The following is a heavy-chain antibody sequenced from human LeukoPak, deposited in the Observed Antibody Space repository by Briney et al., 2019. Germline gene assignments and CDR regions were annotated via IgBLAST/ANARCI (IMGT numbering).Heavy chain of an antibody. D-gene: IGHD6-13*01. J-gene: IGHJ4*02. CDR2: ISSTTSTI. CDR1: GFTFSSYS. CDR3: VRGIAAAGGFDF. Sequence: GGSLRVSCAASGFTFSSYSMNWVRQAPGKGLEWVSYISSTTSTIYYATSVKGRFTVSRDNARHSLYLQMNSLRAEDTAVYYCVRGIAAAGGFDFWGQGALVTVSS. V-gene: IGHV3-48*01.